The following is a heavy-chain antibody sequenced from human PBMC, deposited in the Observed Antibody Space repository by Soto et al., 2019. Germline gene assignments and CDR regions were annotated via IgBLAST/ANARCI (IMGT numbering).Heavy chain of an antibody. CDR1: GFTFSSYS. V-gene: IGHV3-48*01. CDR3: ARDAYDSSGYYIYFDY. D-gene: IGHD3-22*01. Sequence: EVQLVESGGGLVQPGGSLRLSCAASGFTFSSYSMNWVRQAPGKGLEWVSYISSSSSTIYYADSVKGRFTISRDNAKNSLYLQMNSLRAEDTAVYYCARDAYDSSGYYIYFDYWGQGTLVNVSS. CDR2: ISSSSSTI. J-gene: IGHJ4*02.